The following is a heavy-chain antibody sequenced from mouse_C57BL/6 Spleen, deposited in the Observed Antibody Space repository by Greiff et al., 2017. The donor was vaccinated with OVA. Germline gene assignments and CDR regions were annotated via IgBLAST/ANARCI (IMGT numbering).Heavy chain of an antibody. D-gene: IGHD1-1*01. CDR1: GYTFTSYW. CDR3: ARKSHYYGSRGDD. V-gene: IGHV1-55*01. Sequence: QVQLQQPGAELVKPGASVKMSCKASGYTFTSYWITWVKQRPGQGLEWIGDIYPGSGSTNYNEKFKSKATLTVDTSSSTAYMQLSSLTSEDSAVYYCARKSHYYGSRGDDWGKGTTLTVAS. CDR2: IYPGSGST. J-gene: IGHJ2*01.